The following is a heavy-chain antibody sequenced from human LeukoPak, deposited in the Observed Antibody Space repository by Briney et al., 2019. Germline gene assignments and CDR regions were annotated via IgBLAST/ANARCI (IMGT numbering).Heavy chain of an antibody. V-gene: IGHV4-30-4*08. CDR1: GGSISSGDYY. D-gene: IGHD4/OR15-4a*01. J-gene: IGHJ6*03. CDR2: IYYSGST. CDR3: ARDQGKGAYYYYYYMDV. Sequence: ASQTLSLTCTVSGGSISSGDYYWSWIRQPPGKGLEWIGYIYYSGSTYYNPPLKSRVTISVDTSKNQFSLKLSSVTAADTAVYYCARDQGKGAYYYYYYMDVWGKGTTVTVSS.